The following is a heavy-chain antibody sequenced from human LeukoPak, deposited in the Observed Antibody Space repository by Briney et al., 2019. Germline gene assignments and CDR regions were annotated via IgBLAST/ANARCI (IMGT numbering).Heavy chain of an antibody. D-gene: IGHD3-22*01. CDR1: GFTFSSYA. CDR2: ISGSGGST. J-gene: IGHJ4*02. V-gene: IGHV3-23*01. CDR3: AKDQSVYYYDSSGYYYYFDY. Sequence: GGSLRLSCAAPGFTFSSYAMSWVRQAPGKGLEWVSAISGSGGSTYYADSVKGRFTISRDNSKNTLYLQMNSLRAEDTAVYYCAKDQSVYYYDSSGYYYYFDYWGQGTLVTVSS.